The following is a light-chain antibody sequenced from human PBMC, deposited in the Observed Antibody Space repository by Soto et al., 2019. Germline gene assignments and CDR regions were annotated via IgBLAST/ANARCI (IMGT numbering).Light chain of an antibody. Sequence: QPVLTQPPSVSGAPGQRVTISCTGSGSNIGAGYDVHWYQHRPGTAPKLLVFGDSHRPSGVPDRFSGSKSGTSAALAITGLQAEDEGDYYCQYYDSTLDARYVVGTGTKLTVL. CDR2: GDS. CDR3: QYYDSTLDARYV. CDR1: GSNIGAGYD. J-gene: IGLJ1*01. V-gene: IGLV1-40*01.